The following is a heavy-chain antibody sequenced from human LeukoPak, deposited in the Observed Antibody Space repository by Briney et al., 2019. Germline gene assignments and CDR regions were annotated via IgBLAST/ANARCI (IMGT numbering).Heavy chain of an antibody. CDR3: AKDLYTVTTYNWFDP. CDR2: ISYDGSNK. Sequence: GRSLRLSCAASGFTFSSYGMHWVRQAPGKGLEWVAVISYDGSNKYYADSVKGRFTISRDNSKNTLYLQMNSLRAEDTAVYYCAKDLYTVTTYNWFDPWGQRTLVTVSS. CDR1: GFTFSSYG. J-gene: IGHJ5*02. D-gene: IGHD4-17*01. V-gene: IGHV3-30*18.